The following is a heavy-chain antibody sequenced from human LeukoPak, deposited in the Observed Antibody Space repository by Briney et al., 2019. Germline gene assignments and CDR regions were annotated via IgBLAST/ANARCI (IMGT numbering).Heavy chain of an antibody. CDR1: GVSITSDY. Sequence: SETLSLTCTVSGVSITSDYWSWIRQPPGKGLEWIGYIYTGGNAIYNPSLKSRVTISVGTSKNQFSLKLTSVTAADTAVYYCASSGSYSIRLDYWGQGTLVTVSS. V-gene: IGHV4-4*09. J-gene: IGHJ4*02. D-gene: IGHD3-10*01. CDR2: IYTGGNA. CDR3: ASSGSYSIRLDY.